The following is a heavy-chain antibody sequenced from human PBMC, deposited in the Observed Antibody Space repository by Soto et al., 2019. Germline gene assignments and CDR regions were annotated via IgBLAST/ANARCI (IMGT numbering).Heavy chain of an antibody. CDR3: ARDRYYDSSGYYADY. D-gene: IGHD3-22*01. J-gene: IGHJ4*02. Sequence: QVQLVQSGAEVKKPGASVKVSCKASGYTFTSYGIIWVRQAPGQGLEWMGWVSAYDANTNYAQKLQGRVTMTTDTSTSTAYMELRSLRSDDTAVYYCARDRYYDSSGYYADYWGQGTLVTVSS. V-gene: IGHV1-18*01. CDR1: GYTFTSYG. CDR2: VSAYDANT.